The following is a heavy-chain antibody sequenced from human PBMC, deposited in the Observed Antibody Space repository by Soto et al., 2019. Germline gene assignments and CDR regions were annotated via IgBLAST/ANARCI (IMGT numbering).Heavy chain of an antibody. D-gene: IGHD2-8*01. J-gene: IGHJ6*02. CDR2: IIPIFGTA. V-gene: IGHV1-69*01. Sequence: QVQLVQSGAEVKKPGSSVKVSCKASGGTFRSSAISWVRQAPGQGIEWMGGIIPIFGTANYAQKFQGRVTITADESTSTAYMERSSLRSEDTAVYYCANRLGYCTTGVCHPDHYYYGMDVCGQGTTVTVS. CDR1: GGTFRSSA. CDR3: ANRLGYCTTGVCHPDHYYYGMDV.